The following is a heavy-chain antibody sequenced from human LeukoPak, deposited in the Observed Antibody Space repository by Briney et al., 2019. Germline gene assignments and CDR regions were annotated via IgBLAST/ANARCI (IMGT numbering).Heavy chain of an antibody. V-gene: IGHV3-23*01. CDR1: GFLFSNYA. J-gene: IGHJ5*02. Sequence: PGGSLRLXCSASGFLFSNYAMSWVRQAPGKGLEWISALSGSGRTTYYADSVKGRFTISRDNSGNTLYLQMNSLTVEDTALYYCAKNRGIGSADWFDPWGQGTLVTVSS. CDR2: LSGSGRTT. CDR3: AKNRGIGSADWFDP. D-gene: IGHD2-2*01.